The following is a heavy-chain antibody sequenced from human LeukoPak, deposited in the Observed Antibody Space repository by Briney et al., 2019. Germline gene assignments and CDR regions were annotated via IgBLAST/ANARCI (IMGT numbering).Heavy chain of an antibody. Sequence: GGSLRLSCAASGFTFSSHWMHWVRQAPGKGLVWVSRINSDGSSTSYADSVKGRFTISRDNAKNTLYLQMNSLRAEDTAVSYCARHGGYCGGDCHDAFDIWGQGTMVTVSS. J-gene: IGHJ3*02. V-gene: IGHV3-74*01. CDR2: INSDGSST. CDR3: ARHGGYCGGDCHDAFDI. CDR1: GFTFSSHW. D-gene: IGHD2-21*02.